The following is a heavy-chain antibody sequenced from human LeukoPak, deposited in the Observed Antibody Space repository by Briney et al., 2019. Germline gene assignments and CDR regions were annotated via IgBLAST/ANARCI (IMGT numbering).Heavy chain of an antibody. V-gene: IGHV1-24*01. CDR3: ATDGISKGDY. D-gene: IGHD2-21*01. Sequence: GATVKVSCKVSGYTLTELSMRWVRQAPGRGLEWMGGFDPEDGETIYAQKFQGRVTMTEDTSTDTAYMELSSLRSEDTAVYYCATDGISKGDYWGQGTLVTVSS. CDR2: FDPEDGET. CDR1: GYTLTELS. J-gene: IGHJ4*02.